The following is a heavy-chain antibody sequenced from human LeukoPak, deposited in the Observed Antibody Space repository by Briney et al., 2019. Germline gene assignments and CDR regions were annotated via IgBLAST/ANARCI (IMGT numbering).Heavy chain of an antibody. CDR1: GGSVSSGSYY. J-gene: IGHJ4*02. Sequence: SETLSLTCTVSGGSVSSGSYYWSWIRQPPGKGLEWIGYIYYSGSTNYNPSLKSRVTISVDTSKNQFSLKLSSVTAADTAVYYCARDNGDDYVWGSYRTNRAYYIDYWGQGTLVTVSS. CDR2: IYYSGST. CDR3: ARDNGDDYVWGSYRTNRAYYIDY. D-gene: IGHD3-16*02. V-gene: IGHV4-61*01.